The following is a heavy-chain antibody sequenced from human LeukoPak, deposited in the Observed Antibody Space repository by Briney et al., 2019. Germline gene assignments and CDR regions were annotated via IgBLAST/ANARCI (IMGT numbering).Heavy chain of an antibody. CDR2: IYSRVT. CDR3: ARHLERELLPWFDP. D-gene: IGHD1-26*01. J-gene: IGHJ5*02. Sequence: SETLSLTCTVSGGSISSYYLSWIRQPAGKGLEWIGRIYSRVTTYNPSLKSRVSISLDTSKNQFSLKLSSVTAADTAVYYCARHLERELLPWFDPWGQGTLVTVSS. CDR1: GGSISSYY. V-gene: IGHV4-4*07.